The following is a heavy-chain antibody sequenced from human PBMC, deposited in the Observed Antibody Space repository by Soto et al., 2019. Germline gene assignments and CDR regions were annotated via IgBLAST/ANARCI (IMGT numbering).Heavy chain of an antibody. Sequence: QVQLVESGGGVVQPGRSLRLSCAASGFTFSSYAMHWVRQAPGKGLEWVAVISYDGSNKYYADSVKGRFTISRDNSKNTLYLQMNSLRAEDTAVYYCARPRSDSSSLSYYYYGMDVWGQGTTVTVSS. V-gene: IGHV3-30-3*01. CDR2: ISYDGSNK. CDR3: ARPRSDSSSLSYYYYGMDV. D-gene: IGHD6-6*01. J-gene: IGHJ6*02. CDR1: GFTFSSYA.